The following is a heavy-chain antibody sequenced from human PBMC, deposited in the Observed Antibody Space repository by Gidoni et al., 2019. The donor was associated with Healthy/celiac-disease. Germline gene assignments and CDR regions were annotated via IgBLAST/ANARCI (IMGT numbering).Heavy chain of an antibody. J-gene: IGHJ4*02. CDR1: GGSISSGGYS. Sequence: QLQLQESGSGLVKPSQTLSLTCAVSGGSISSGGYSWSWIRQPPAKGLEWIGYIYHSGSTYYNPSLKSRVTISVDRAKNQFSLKLSSVTAADTAVYYCARGSYCGGDCYSTNPFDYWGQGTLVTVSS. D-gene: IGHD2-21*01. CDR3: ARGSYCGGDCYSTNPFDY. V-gene: IGHV4-30-2*01. CDR2: IYHSGST.